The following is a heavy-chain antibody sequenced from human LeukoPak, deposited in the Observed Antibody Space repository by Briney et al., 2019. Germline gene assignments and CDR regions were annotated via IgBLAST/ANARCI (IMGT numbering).Heavy chain of an antibody. V-gene: IGHV3-23*01. CDR1: GFTFSSYA. Sequence: PGGSLRLSCAASGFTFSSYAMSWVRQAPGKGLEWVSAISGSGGSTYYADSVKGRFTISRDNSKNTLYLQMNSLRAEDTAVYYCAKVSGSYQRGYRALDIWGQGTMVTVSS. D-gene: IGHD1-26*01. CDR2: ISGSGGST. J-gene: IGHJ3*02. CDR3: AKVSGSYQRGYRALDI.